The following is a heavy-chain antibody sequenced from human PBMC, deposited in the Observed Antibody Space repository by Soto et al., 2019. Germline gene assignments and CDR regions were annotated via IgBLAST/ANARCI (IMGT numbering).Heavy chain of an antibody. CDR2: ISGSGGST. V-gene: IGHV3-23*01. Sequence: PGGSLRLSCAASGFTFSSYAMSWVRQAPGKGLEWVSAISGSGGSTYYADSVKGRFTISRDNSKNTLYLQMNSLRAEDTAVYYCAKWKYYDSSCYYQNFDYWGQGTLVTVSS. CDR1: GFTFSSYA. D-gene: IGHD3-22*01. CDR3: AKWKYYDSSCYYQNFDY. J-gene: IGHJ4*02.